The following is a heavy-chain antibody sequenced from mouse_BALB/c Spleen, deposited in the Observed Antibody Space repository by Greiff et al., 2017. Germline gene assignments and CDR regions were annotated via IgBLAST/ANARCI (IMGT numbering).Heavy chain of an antibody. CDR3: ARLIAMDY. Sequence: DVMLVESGGDLVKPGGSLKLSCAASGFTFSSYGMSLVRQTPDKRLEWVATISSGGSYTYYPDSVKGRFTISRDNAKNTLYLQMSSLKSEDTAMYYCARLIAMDYWGQGTSVTVSS. CDR2: ISSGGSYT. CDR1: GFTFSSYG. J-gene: IGHJ4*01. V-gene: IGHV5-6*02.